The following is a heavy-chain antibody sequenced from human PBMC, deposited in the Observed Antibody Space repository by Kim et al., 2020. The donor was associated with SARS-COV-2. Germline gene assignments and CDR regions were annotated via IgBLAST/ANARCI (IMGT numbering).Heavy chain of an antibody. CDR3: ARDADRYGGNPRYDY. V-gene: IGHV1-46*01. Sequence: KFQGRVTMTRDTSTSTVYMELSSLRSEDTAVYYCARDADRYGGNPRYDYWGQGTLVTVSS. J-gene: IGHJ4*02. D-gene: IGHD2-15*01.